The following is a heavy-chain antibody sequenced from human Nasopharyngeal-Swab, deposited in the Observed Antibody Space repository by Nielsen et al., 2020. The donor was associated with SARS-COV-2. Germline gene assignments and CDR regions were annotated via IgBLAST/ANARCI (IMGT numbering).Heavy chain of an antibody. J-gene: IGHJ4*02. V-gene: IGHV3-7*01. CDR3: ARAGVDTSTGSSGGCFDY. D-gene: IGHD3-9*01. CDR1: GFTFSGYW. CDR2: IKQDASEM. Sequence: GGSLRLSCAASGFTFSGYWMSWVRQVPGKGPEWVANIKQDASEMYYVDSVKGRFTISRDNAKSSLFLQMNSLRAEDTAVYFCARAGVDTSTGSSGGCFDYWGQGILVTVSS.